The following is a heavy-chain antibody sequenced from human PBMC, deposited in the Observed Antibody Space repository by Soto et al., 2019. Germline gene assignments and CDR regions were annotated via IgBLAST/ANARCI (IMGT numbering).Heavy chain of an antibody. CDR3: ASRYSSSWYGYYYYGMDV. Sequence: SETLSLTCAVSGYSISSSYYWGWIRQPPGKGLEWIGSSYYSGSTYYNPSLKIRVTISVDTSKNQFSLKLSSVTAADTAVYYCASRYSSSWYGYYYYGMDVWGQGTTVTVSS. V-gene: IGHV4-38-2*01. CDR2: SYYSGST. CDR1: GYSISSSYY. J-gene: IGHJ6*02. D-gene: IGHD6-13*01.